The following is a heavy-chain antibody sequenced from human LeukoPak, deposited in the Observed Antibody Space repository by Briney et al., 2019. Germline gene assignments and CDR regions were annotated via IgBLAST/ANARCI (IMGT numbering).Heavy chain of an antibody. Sequence: GGSLRLSCAASGFTFSSYAMSWVRQAPGKGLEWVSAISGSGGSTYYADSVKGRFTISRDNSKNTLYLQTNSLRAEDTAVYYCAKDIVVVPAASDYWGQGTLVTVSS. CDR2: ISGSGGST. CDR1: GFTFSSYA. J-gene: IGHJ4*02. V-gene: IGHV3-23*01. CDR3: AKDIVVVPAASDY. D-gene: IGHD2-2*01.